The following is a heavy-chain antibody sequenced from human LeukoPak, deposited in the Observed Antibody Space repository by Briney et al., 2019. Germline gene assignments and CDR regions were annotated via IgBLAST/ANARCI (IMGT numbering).Heavy chain of an antibody. V-gene: IGHV4-59*08. CDR3: AKSNRGYAYDNSGYYYAFNI. J-gene: IGHJ3*02. CDR1: SGSISSYY. D-gene: IGHD3-22*01. CDR2: IYYSGST. Sequence: PSETLSLTCTVSSGSISSYYWNWIRQPPGKGLEWIGYIYYSGSTNYNPSLKSRVTISVDSSKNQFSLKLSSVTAADTAVYYCAKSNRGYAYDNSGYYYAFNIWGQGTKVTVSS.